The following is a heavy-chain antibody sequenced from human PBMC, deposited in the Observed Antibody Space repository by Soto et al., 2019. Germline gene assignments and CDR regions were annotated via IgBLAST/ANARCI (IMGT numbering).Heavy chain of an antibody. V-gene: IGHV3-7*05. CDR3: ARLMHWVEGPDV. Sequence: PGGSLRLSCTASGFTFSIYYMGWVRQAPGKGLEWVADINEDGSEKRYVDSVKGRVTISRDNAENSLYLQMNSLKAEDTALYHCARLMHWVEGPDVWGQGTTVTVSS. J-gene: IGHJ6*02. D-gene: IGHD7-27*01. CDR1: GFTFSIYY. CDR2: INEDGSEK.